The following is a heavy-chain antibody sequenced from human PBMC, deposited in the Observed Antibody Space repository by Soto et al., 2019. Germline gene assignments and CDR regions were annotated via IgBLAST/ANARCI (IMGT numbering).Heavy chain of an antibody. V-gene: IGHV6-1*01. CDR2: TYYRSKWYN. D-gene: IGHD1-20*01. CDR3: ARMARIYDAFDI. CDR1: GDSVSSNSAA. Sequence: SQTLSLTCAISGDSVSSNSAAWNWIRQSPSRGLEWLGRTYYRSKWYNDYAISVKSRITINPDTSKNQFSLKLSSVTAADTAVYYCARMARIYDAFDIWGQGTMVTVSS. J-gene: IGHJ3*02.